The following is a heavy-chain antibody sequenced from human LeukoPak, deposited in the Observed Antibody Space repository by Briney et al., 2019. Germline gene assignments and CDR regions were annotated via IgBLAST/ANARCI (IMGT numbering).Heavy chain of an antibody. CDR1: GFTFSSYA. D-gene: IGHD6-13*01. J-gene: IGHJ4*02. CDR3: ARVLAAAGAFDY. V-gene: IGHV4-39*07. Sequence: LRLSCAASGFTFSSYAMHWVRQPPGKGLEWIGSIYYSGSTYYNPSLKSRVTISVDTSKNQFSLKLSSVTAADTAVYYCARVLAAAGAFDYWGQGTLVTVSS. CDR2: IYYSGST.